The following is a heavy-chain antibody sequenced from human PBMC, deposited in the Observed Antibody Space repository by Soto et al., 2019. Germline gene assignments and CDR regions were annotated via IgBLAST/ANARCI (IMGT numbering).Heavy chain of an antibody. CDR2: ISFDGGSK. V-gene: IGHV3-30-3*01. CDR1: GFTFSNYA. D-gene: IGHD2-2*01. CDR3: ARVRCSSISCPNNWFDP. Sequence: ESGGGVVQPGRSLRLSCAASGFTFSNYAMHWVRQAPGKGLEWVAVISFDGGSKYYADSVKGRFTISRDNSKNNLYLQMDSLRPADTAVYYCARVRCSSISCPNNWFDPWGQGTLVTVSS. J-gene: IGHJ5*02.